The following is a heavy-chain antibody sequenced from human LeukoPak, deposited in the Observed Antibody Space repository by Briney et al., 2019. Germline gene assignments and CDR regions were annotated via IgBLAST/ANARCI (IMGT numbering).Heavy chain of an antibody. V-gene: IGHV3-30*04. D-gene: IGHD6-19*01. Sequence: GGSLRLSCAASGFTFSSYAMHWVRQAPGKGLEWVAVISYDGSNKYYADSVKGRFTISRDNSKNTLYLQMNSLRADDTAVYYCARSDSSGRYYFDYWGQGTLVTVSS. CDR2: ISYDGSNK. CDR1: GFTFSSYA. CDR3: ARSDSSGRYYFDY. J-gene: IGHJ4*02.